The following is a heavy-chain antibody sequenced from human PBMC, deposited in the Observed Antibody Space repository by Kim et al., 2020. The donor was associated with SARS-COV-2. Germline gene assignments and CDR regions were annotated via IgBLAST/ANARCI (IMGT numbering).Heavy chain of an antibody. CDR2: IYYSGST. CDR3: ARDSRLDYSNYEFYYYYGMDV. Sequence: SETLSLTCTVSGGSISSYYWSWIRQPPGKGLEWIGYIYYSGSTNYNPPLRIRVTISVDTSKNQFSLKLSSVTAADTAVYYCARDSRLDYSNYEFYYYYGMDVWGQGTTVTVSS. D-gene: IGHD4-4*01. J-gene: IGHJ6*02. V-gene: IGHV4-59*01. CDR1: GGSISSYY.